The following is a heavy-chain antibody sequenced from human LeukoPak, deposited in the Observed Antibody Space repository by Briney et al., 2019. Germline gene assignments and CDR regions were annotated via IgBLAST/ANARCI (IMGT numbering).Heavy chain of an antibody. V-gene: IGHV4-39*07. CDR1: GGSISSSSYY. D-gene: IGHD3-22*01. J-gene: IGHJ3*02. Sequence: SETLSLTCTVSGGSISSSSYYWGWIRQPPGKGLEWIGTVYYSGSTYYNPSLKSRVTISVDTSKNQFSLKLSSVTAADTTVYYCARDEYYDSSGLVVSAFDIWGQGTMVTVSS. CDR3: ARDEYYDSSGLVVSAFDI. CDR2: VYYSGST.